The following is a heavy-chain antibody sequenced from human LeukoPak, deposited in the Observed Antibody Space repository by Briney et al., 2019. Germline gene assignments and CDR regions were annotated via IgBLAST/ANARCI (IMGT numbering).Heavy chain of an antibody. D-gene: IGHD3-22*01. CDR2: ISGSGGST. Sequence: QSGGSLRLSCAASGFTFSSYAMSWVRQAPGKGLEWVSAISGSGGSTYYADSVKGRFTISRDNSKNTLYLQMNSLRAEDTAVYYCAKHYYDNTGDEAHDAFNIWGQGTMVTVSS. V-gene: IGHV3-23*01. J-gene: IGHJ3*02. CDR3: AKHYYDNTGDEAHDAFNI. CDR1: GFTFSSYA.